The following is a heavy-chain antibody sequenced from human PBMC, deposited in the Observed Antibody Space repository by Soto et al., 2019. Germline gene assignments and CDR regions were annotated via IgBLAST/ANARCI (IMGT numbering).Heavy chain of an antibody. Sequence: EVQLLESGGGLVQPGGSLRLSCAASGFTFNNYAMSWVRQAPGKGLEWVSVISASGGLTYYADSVKGRFTISRDNSKNTLYLQMNSLRAEDTAVYYCAKDSRQGCSTTTCYLFDYWGQGTLVTVSS. V-gene: IGHV3-23*01. CDR3: AKDSRQGCSTTTCYLFDY. CDR1: GFTFNNYA. CDR2: ISASGGLT. D-gene: IGHD2-2*01. J-gene: IGHJ4*02.